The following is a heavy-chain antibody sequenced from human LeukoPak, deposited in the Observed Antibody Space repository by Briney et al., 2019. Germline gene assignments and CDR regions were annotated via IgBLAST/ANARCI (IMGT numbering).Heavy chain of an antibody. J-gene: IGHJ3*02. CDR2: ISSGSTYI. CDR1: GFTFSTYS. V-gene: IGHV3-21*01. Sequence: GGSLRLSCAASGFTFSTYSMNWVRQAPGKGLEWVSSISSGSTYIYYADSVKGRFTISRGNAKNSLYLQMNSLRAEDTAVYYCARESIQLDAFDIWGQGTMVTVSS. CDR3: ARESIQLDAFDI. D-gene: IGHD5-18*01.